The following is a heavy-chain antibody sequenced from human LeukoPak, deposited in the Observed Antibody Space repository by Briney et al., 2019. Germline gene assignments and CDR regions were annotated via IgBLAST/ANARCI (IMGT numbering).Heavy chain of an antibody. J-gene: IGHJ4*01. CDR1: GFTFSVYS. CDR3: ARPRAYDSRDLDY. D-gene: IGHD3-16*01. V-gene: IGHV3-21*01. Sequence: GGSLRLSCAASGFTFSVYSMNWVRQSPGKGLEWVASISASSSSIYYADSLKGRFTISRDNAKNSLYLQMNSLRAEDTALYYCARPRAYDSRDLDYWGQGALVTVSS. CDR2: ISASSSSI.